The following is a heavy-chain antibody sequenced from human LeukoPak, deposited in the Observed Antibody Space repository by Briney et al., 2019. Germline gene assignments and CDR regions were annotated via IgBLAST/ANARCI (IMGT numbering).Heavy chain of an antibody. Sequence: SETLSLTCAVSGGSINTYYWAWIRQPPGKGLEWIGYMQSTGNSNYNPSLKNRVNIFVDMSKNQFVLNLRSVTAADTAVYYCARDKRHSYGRYFDPWGQGMLVTVSS. CDR1: GGSINTYY. V-gene: IGHV4-59*01. D-gene: IGHD5-18*01. CDR3: ARDKRHSYGRYFDP. J-gene: IGHJ4*02. CDR2: MQSTGNS.